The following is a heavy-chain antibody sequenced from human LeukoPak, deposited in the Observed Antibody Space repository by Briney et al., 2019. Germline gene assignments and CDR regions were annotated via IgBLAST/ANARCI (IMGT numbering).Heavy chain of an antibody. D-gene: IGHD2-15*01. CDR3: ARERGDIVAF. J-gene: IGHJ6*02. V-gene: IGHV3-23*01. CDR1: GFTFSSYA. Sequence: TGGYLRLSCAASGFTFSSYAMSWVRQAPGKGLEWVSGISGSGAITYYADSVKGRFTISRDNAKNSLYLQMNSLRAEDTAVYYCARERGDIVAFWGQGTTVTVSS. CDR2: ISGSGAIT.